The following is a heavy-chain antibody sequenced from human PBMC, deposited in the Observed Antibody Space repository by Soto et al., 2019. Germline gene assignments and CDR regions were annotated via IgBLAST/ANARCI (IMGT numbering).Heavy chain of an antibody. CDR1: GFSLSTSGVG. CDR2: LYWYDDK. V-gene: IGHV2-5*01. Sequence: QITLKESGPTLVKPTQTLTLTCTSSGFSLSTSGVGVGWIRQPPGKALEWLALLYWYDDKRYSPSLTSRLTTTTDPSKTQVVLTITPMHPVDTATYSCAHWRDFDYWGQGTLVTVSS. J-gene: IGHJ4*02. CDR3: AHWRDFDY.